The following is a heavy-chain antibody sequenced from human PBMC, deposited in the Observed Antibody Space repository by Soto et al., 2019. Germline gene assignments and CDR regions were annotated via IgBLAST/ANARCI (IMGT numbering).Heavy chain of an antibody. V-gene: IGHV4-59*08. J-gene: IGHJ4*02. CDR2: IYYSGST. Sequence: PSETMSLTCTVSGGSISNYYWSWIRQPPGKGLEWIGYIYYSGSTNYNPSLKSRVTISVDTSKNQFSLKLNSVTAADTAVYYCARHAIVWFGELYFDYWGQGTLVTVS. D-gene: IGHD3-10*01. CDR3: ARHAIVWFGELYFDY. CDR1: GGSISNYY.